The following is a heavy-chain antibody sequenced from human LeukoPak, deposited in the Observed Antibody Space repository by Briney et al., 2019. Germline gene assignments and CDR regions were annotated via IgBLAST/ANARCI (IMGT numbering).Heavy chain of an antibody. CDR1: GGSISSSDYF. V-gene: IGHV4-39*01. J-gene: IGHJ4*02. Sequence: ASETLSLTCTVSGGSISSSDYFWDWIRQPPGKGLEWLGSIFYSGSTYYNPFLKSRVTISVDTSKNQFSLKLSSVTAADTAVYYCARGLRLYSGYDFLRYWGQGTLVTVSS. CDR2: IFYSGST. CDR3: ARGLRLYSGYDFLRY. D-gene: IGHD5-12*01.